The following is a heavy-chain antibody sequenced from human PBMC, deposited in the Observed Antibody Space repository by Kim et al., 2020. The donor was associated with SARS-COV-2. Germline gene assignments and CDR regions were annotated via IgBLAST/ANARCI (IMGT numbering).Heavy chain of an antibody. CDR3: ARDGVAAAGNYYYYGMDV. V-gene: IGHV3-11*04. D-gene: IGHD6-13*01. Sequence: VKSQFTISRDNAKNSLYLQMNGLRAEDTAVYYCARDGVAAAGNYYYYGMDVWGQGTTVTVSS. J-gene: IGHJ6*02.